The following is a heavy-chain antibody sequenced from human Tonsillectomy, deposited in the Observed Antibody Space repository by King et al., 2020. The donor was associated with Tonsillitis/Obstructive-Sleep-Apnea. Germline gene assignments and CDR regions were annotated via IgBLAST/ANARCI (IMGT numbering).Heavy chain of an antibody. D-gene: IGHD2-8*01. J-gene: IGHJ3*02. V-gene: IGHV4-59*01. CDR3: AREGAVMNAFDI. CDR2: IDYSGST. Sequence: VQLQESGPGLVEPSETLSLTCAVSGGSISSYYWSWIRQPPGKGLEWIGYIDYSGSTNYNPSLKSRVTISVNTSKNQFSLKLSSVTAADTAVYYCAREGAVMNAFDIWGQGTMVTVSS. CDR1: GGSISSYY.